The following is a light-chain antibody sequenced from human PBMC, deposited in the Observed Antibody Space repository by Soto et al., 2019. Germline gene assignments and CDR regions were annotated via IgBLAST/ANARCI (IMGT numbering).Light chain of an antibody. CDR2: AAS. V-gene: IGKV1-9*01. CDR1: QAISSS. CDR3: QHLNDYRYT. Sequence: DIXLXQSPSFLSASVGDRVTITCRASQAISSSLAWYQHNPGKAPKLLIYAASTLQNGVPSSFSGSGSGTEFTLTISSLQPEDFATYYCQHLNDYRYTFGQGTKVEIK. J-gene: IGKJ2*01.